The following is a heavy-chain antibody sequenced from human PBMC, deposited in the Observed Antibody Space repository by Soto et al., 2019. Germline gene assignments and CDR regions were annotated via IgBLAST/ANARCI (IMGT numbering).Heavy chain of an antibody. D-gene: IGHD3-3*01. CDR3: ASSRKYYDFWSGYGYWFDP. V-gene: IGHV1-3*01. J-gene: IGHJ5*02. CDR1: GYTFTSYA. CDR2: INAGNGNT. Sequence: QVQLVQSGAEVKKPGASVKVSCKASGYTFTSYAMHWVRQAPGQRLEWMGWINAGNGNTKYSQKFQGRVTITRDTSASTAYMELSSLRSEDTAVYYCASSRKYYDFWSGYGYWFDPWGQGTLVTVSS.